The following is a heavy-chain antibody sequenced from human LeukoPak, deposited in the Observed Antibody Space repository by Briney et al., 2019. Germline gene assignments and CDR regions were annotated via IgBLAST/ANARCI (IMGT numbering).Heavy chain of an antibody. CDR2: ISNRGYST. D-gene: IGHD1/OR15-1a*01. V-gene: IGHV3-11*01. Sequence: GETLRLSCAASDFTSSDHYMTWTRHTPGDGLEWFSYISNRGYSTYYADSVKGRFTISRDNAKNSLYLEMQSLRAEDAAVYYCARNKRRFDQCGQGTVVTVSS. J-gene: IGHJ4*02. CDR1: DFTSSDHY. CDR3: ARNKRRFDQ.